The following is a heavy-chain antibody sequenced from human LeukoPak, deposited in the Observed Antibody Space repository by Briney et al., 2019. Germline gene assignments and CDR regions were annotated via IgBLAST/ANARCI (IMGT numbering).Heavy chain of an antibody. V-gene: IGHV3-30-3*01. J-gene: IGHJ5*02. Sequence: GGSLRLSCAASGFTFSSYAMHWVRQAPGKGLEWVAVISYDGSNKYYADSVKGRFTISRDNSKNTLYLQMNSLRAEDTAVYYCARGRGSSSSWSISNWFDPWGQGTLVTVSS. CDR3: ARGRGSSSSWSISNWFDP. CDR1: GFTFSSYA. D-gene: IGHD6-13*01. CDR2: ISYDGSNK.